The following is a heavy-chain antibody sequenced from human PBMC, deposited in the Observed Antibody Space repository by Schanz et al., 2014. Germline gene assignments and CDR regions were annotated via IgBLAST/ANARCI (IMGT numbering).Heavy chain of an antibody. CDR3: ARDRRRYCSTASCLHDNWFDP. D-gene: IGHD2-2*01. CDR2: ISAYTNNT. Sequence: QVQVVQSGAEVKKPGASVKVSCKASGYTFTDYGVIWVRQAPGQGLEWMGWISAYTNNTNYAQKVQGRVTMTTDTSTGTAYMELRGLRSDDTAVYYCARDRRRYCSTASCLHDNWFDPWGQGTLVIDSS. V-gene: IGHV1-18*01. J-gene: IGHJ5*02. CDR1: GYTFTDYG.